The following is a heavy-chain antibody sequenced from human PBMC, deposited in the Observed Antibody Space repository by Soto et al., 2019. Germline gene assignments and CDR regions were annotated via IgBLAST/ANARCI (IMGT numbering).Heavy chain of an antibody. CDR2: IIPIFGTA. J-gene: IGHJ6*02. D-gene: IGHD6-19*01. V-gene: IGHV1-69*12. Sequence: QVQLVQSGAEVKKPGSSVKVSCKASGGTFSSYAISWVRQAPGQGLEWMGGIIPIFGTANSSQKFQGRVTITADESTSTAYMELSSLRSEDTAVYYCGAVEAPYYYYGMDVMGQGTTVTVSS. CDR3: GAVEAPYYYYGMDV. CDR1: GGTFSSYA.